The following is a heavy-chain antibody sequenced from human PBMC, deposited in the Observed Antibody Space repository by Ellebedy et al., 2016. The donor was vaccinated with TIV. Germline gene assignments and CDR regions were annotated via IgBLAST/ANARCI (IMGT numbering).Heavy chain of an antibody. CDR1: GGSFSSYY. CDR3: ARLRQSRDRSHWYFDL. Sequence: SETLSLXCTVSGGSFSSYYWSWIRQSAGKGLEWIGRIFMSGSTSYNPSLKNRVTMSVDASTTQLSLNLSSVTAADTAAYFCARLRQSRDRSHWYFDLWGRGTLVTVSS. CDR2: IFMSGST. V-gene: IGHV4-4*07. J-gene: IGHJ2*01. D-gene: IGHD1-14*01.